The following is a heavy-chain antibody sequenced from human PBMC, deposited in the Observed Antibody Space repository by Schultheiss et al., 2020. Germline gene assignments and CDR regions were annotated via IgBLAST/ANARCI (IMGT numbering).Heavy chain of an antibody. D-gene: IGHD1-26*01. J-gene: IGHJ4*02. CDR2: IYDSVST. CDR3: ASWGGSYPLDY. V-gene: IGHV4-61*08. Sequence: SQTLSLTCTVSGGSISSGGYYWSWIRQHPGKGLEWIGFIYDSVSTKYNPSLKSRVTISVDTSKNQFSLKLSSVTAADTAVYYCASWGGSYPLDYWGQGTLVTVSS. CDR1: GGSISSGGYY.